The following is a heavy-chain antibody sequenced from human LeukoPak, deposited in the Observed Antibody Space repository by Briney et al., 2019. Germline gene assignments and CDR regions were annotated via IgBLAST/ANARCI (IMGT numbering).Heavy chain of an antibody. CDR3: ARARSYAQRYCSSTSCYRGWFDP. CDR2: INHGGST. J-gene: IGHJ5*02. CDR1: GGSFSGYY. V-gene: IGHV4-34*01. D-gene: IGHD2-2*01. Sequence: SETLSLTCAVYGGSFSGYYWSWIRQPPGKGLEWIGEINHGGSTNYNPSLKSRVTISVDTSKNQFSLKLSSVTAADTAVYYCARARSYAQRYCSSTSCYRGWFDPWGQGTLVTVSS.